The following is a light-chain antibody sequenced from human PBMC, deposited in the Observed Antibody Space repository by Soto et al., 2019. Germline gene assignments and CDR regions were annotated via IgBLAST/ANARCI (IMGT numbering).Light chain of an antibody. CDR1: QRVLFSSNNKNY. J-gene: IGKJ5*01. CDR3: HQYHSTPIT. Sequence: DIVMTQSPDSLAVSLGERATINCKSSQRVLFSSNNKNYLAWYQQKLGQPPKLLIYWASTRESGVPDRFSGSGSWTYFTLTISSLQSEDVAVYYCHQYHSTPITFGQGTRLEIK. V-gene: IGKV4-1*01. CDR2: WAS.